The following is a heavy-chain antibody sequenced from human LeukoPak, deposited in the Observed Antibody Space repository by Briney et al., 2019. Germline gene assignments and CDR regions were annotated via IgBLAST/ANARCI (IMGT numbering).Heavy chain of an antibody. CDR2: ISSTGYNS. Sequence: PGGSLRLSCAASGFTFRSAAMTWVRQGPEKGLQWVSLISSTGYNSYYADSVKGRFTVSRDNSKNIVYLQMNSLRAEDTALYYCAKDMQAANWGQGTLVTVSS. D-gene: IGHD6-25*01. J-gene: IGHJ1*01. V-gene: IGHV3-23*01. CDR3: AKDMQAAN. CDR1: GFTFRSAA.